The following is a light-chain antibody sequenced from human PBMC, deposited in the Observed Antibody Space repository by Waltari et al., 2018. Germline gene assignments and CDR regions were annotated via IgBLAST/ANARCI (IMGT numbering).Light chain of an antibody. J-gene: IGKJ4*01. CDR2: KAS. CDR1: QNINKW. CDR3: QQYNSYSLLT. V-gene: IGKV1-5*03. Sequence: DIHVTQSPSTLSTSVEDRFTITCRASQNINKWLAWYQQKPGKAPKLLIYKASTLESGVPSRFSGSGSGTEFTLTISSLQPDDFATYYCQQYNSYSLLTFGGGTKVEIK.